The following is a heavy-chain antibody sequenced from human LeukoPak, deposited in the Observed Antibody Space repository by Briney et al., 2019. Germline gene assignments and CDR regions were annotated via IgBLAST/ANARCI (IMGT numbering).Heavy chain of an antibody. V-gene: IGHV3-30*02. CDR3: AKDRRGTIFGVVLDP. J-gene: IGHJ5*02. CDR2: IRYDGSNK. Sequence: PGGSLRLSCAASGFTFSSYGMHWVCQAPGKGLEGVAFIRYDGSNKYYADSVKGRFTISRDNSKNTLYLQMNSLRAEDTAVYYCAKDRRGTIFGVVLDPWGQGTLVTASS. D-gene: IGHD3-3*01. CDR1: GFTFSSYG.